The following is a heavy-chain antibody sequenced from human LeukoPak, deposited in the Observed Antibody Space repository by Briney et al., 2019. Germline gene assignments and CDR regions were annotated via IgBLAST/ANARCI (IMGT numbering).Heavy chain of an antibody. D-gene: IGHD1-1*01. CDR2: MNPNSGNT. CDR3: ARAGRTWNYDGMDV. Sequence: ASVKVSCKASGYTFTSYDINWVRQATGQGLEWMGWMNPNSGNTGYAQKFQGRVTMTRNTSISTAYMELSSLRSEDTAVYYCARAGRTWNYDGMDVWGQGTTVTVSS. CDR1: GYTFTSYD. J-gene: IGHJ6*02. V-gene: IGHV1-8*01.